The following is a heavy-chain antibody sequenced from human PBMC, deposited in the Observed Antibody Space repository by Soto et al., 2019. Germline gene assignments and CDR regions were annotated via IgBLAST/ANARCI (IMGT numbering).Heavy chain of an antibody. CDR1: GYTFTGYY. J-gene: IGHJ3*02. D-gene: IGHD2-2*01. Sequence: ASVKVSCKASGYTFTGYYMHWVRQAPGQGLEWMGWINPNSGGTNYAQKFQGWVTMTRDTSISTAYMELSRLRSDDTAVYYCARSVVPAAHLAFDIWGQGTMVTVSS. CDR3: ARSVVPAAHLAFDI. CDR2: INPNSGGT. V-gene: IGHV1-2*04.